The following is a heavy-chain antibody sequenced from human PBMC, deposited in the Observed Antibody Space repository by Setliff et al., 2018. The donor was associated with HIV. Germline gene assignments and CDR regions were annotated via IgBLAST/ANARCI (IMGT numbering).Heavy chain of an antibody. CDR2: IYYSGTT. CDR3: SKRIAYLQMNSLKTEDTAVYYCQTNYYDTSGYYYEARNYFEY. CDR1: GGSISSYY. V-gene: IGHV4-59*01. D-gene: IGHD3-22*01. Sequence: KTSETLSLTCTVSGGSISSYYWSWIRQPPGKGLEWIGYIYYSGTTNYNPSLKSRVTISVDTSKNQFSLKLSSVKGRFTISRDDSKRIAYLQMNSLKTEDTAVYYCQTNYYDTSGYYYEARNYFEYWGQGTLVTVSS. J-gene: IGHJ4*02.